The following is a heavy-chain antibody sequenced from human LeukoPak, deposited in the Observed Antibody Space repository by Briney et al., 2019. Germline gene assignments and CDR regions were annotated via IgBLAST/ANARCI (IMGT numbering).Heavy chain of an antibody. V-gene: IGHV3-21*04. CDR2: INSGNTYI. J-gene: IGHJ4*02. CDR1: GFTFSSYT. CDR3: ARQNGGAEYGDYGH. D-gene: IGHD4-17*01. Sequence: GGSLRLSCAASGFTFSSYTMNWVRQAPGKGLEWVSLINSGNTYIHYADSVKGRFTISRDNAKNSLYLQMTSLRAEDTALYYCARQNGGAEYGDYGHWGQGILVTVSS.